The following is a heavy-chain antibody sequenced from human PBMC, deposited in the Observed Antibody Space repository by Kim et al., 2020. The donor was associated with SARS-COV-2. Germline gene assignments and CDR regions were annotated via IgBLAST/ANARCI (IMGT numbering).Heavy chain of an antibody. Sequence: DSVKGRFTISRDNAKNSLYLQMNSLRDEDTAVYYCARISGKYYDSGGAGYWGQGTLVTVSS. J-gene: IGHJ4*02. D-gene: IGHD3-10*01. CDR3: ARISGKYYDSGGAGY. V-gene: IGHV3-48*02.